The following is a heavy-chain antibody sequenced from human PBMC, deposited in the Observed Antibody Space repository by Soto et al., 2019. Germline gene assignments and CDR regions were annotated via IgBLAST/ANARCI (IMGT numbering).Heavy chain of an antibody. CDR3: ARHCSGGSCYGDFDY. D-gene: IGHD2-15*01. Sequence: GGSLRLSCAASGFTFSTYTMNWVRQAPGKGLEWVSYISSSSGTIYYADSVKGRVTISVDTSKNQFSLKLSSVTAADTAVYYCARHCSGGSCYGDFDYWGQGTLVTVSS. CDR2: ISSSSGTI. V-gene: IGHV3-48*01. CDR1: GFTFSTYT. J-gene: IGHJ4*02.